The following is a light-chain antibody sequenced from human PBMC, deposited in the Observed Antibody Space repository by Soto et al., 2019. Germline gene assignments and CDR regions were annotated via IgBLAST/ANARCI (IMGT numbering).Light chain of an antibody. CDR1: ENVTSTY. V-gene: IGKV3-20*01. CDR2: AAS. Sequence: EIVLTQSPGTLSLSPGERATLSCRTSENVTSTYLAWYQQKPGQPPRLLIYAASSRATGIPDRFSGSGSGTDFTLTISRLEPEDFAVYYCQVFGSSPRYTFGRGTKLEIK. J-gene: IGKJ2*01. CDR3: QVFGSSPRYT.